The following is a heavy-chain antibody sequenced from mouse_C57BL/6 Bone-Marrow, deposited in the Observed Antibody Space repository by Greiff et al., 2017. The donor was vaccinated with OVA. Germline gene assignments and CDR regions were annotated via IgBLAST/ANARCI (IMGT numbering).Heavy chain of an antibody. J-gene: IGHJ1*03. CDR1: GYTFTSYW. CDR3: ARSITTVVNWYFDV. D-gene: IGHD1-1*01. CDR2: IDPSDSET. V-gene: IGHV1-52*01. Sequence: VQLQQPGAELVRPGSSVKLSCKASGYTFTSYWMHWVKQRPIQGLEWIGNIDPSDSETHYNQKFKDKATLTVDKSSSTAYMQLSSLTSEDSAVYYCARSITTVVNWYFDVWGTGTTVTVSS.